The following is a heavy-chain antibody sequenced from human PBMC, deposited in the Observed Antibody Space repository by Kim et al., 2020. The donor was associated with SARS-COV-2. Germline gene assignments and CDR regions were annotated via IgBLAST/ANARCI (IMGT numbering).Heavy chain of an antibody. CDR1: GYSISSGYY. V-gene: IGHV4-38-2*02. D-gene: IGHD2-21*02. J-gene: IGHJ4*02. CDR2: IYHSGST. Sequence: SETLSLTCTVSGYSISSGYYWGWIRQPPGKGLEWIGSIYHSGSTYYNASLKSRVTISVDTSKNKFSLKLSSVTAADTAVYYCARSSRSDCGGDCYLDYWGQGTLVTVSS. CDR3: ARSSRSDCGGDCYLDY.